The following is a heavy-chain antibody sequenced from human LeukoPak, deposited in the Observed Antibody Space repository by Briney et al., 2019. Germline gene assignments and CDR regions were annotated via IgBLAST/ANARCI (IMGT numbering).Heavy chain of an antibody. CDR1: GYTFTSYD. CDR3: ARITMARGVIKYYYYYYMDV. CDR2: MNPNSGNT. V-gene: IGHV1-8*01. J-gene: IGHJ6*03. D-gene: IGHD3-10*01. Sequence: GASVKVSCKASGYTFTSYDINWVRQATGQGLEWMGRMNPNSGNTGYAQKFQGRVTMTRNTSISTAYMELSSLRSEDTAVYYCARITMARGVIKYYYYYYMDVWGKGTTVTISS.